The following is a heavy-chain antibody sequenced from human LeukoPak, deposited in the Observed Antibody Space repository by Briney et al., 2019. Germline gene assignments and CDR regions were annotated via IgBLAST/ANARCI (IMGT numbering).Heavy chain of an antibody. V-gene: IGHV3-13*01. CDR2: IGTAGDT. D-gene: IGHD2-8*02. CDR3: ARGLPGGFDI. CDR1: GLTFSSYD. J-gene: IGHJ3*02. Sequence: GGSLRLSCAASGLTFSSYDMHWVRQPTGKGLEWVSRIGTAGDTNYAGSVKGRFTISRENAKKSFYLQMNSLRAGDTAVYYCARGLPGGFDIWGQGTVVTVSS.